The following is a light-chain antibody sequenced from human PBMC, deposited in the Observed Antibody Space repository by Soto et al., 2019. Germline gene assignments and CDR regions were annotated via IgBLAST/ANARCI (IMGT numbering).Light chain of an antibody. CDR3: GTWDHCVSGYL. CDR2: ENN. Sequence: GLNGPPAVSAAPGQQVTSSCSGSSSNIGNNYVSWFQHLPGATPKLLIYENNRRPTGIPDRFSGSKSATSATLGITGLQTGDEAEYYCGTWDHCVSGYLFGTGTKVTVL. CDR1: SSNIGNNY. J-gene: IGLJ1*01. V-gene: IGLV1-51*02.